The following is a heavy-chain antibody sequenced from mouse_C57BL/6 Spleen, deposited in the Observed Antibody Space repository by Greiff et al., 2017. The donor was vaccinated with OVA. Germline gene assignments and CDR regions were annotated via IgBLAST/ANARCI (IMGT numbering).Heavy chain of an antibody. J-gene: IGHJ4*01. V-gene: IGHV14-2*01. CDR2: IDPEDGDT. CDR1: GFNIKDYY. D-gene: IGHD3-3*01. Sequence: EVQLQQSGAELVKPGASVKLSCTASGFNIKDYYMHWVKQRTEQGLEWIGRIDPEDGDTKYAPKFQGKATITADTSSNTAYLQLSSLTSEDTAVYYCARRALTGYAMDYWGQGTSVTVSS. CDR3: ARRALTGYAMDY.